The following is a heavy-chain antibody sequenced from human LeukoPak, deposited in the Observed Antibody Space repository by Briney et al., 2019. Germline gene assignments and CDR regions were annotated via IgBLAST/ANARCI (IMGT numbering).Heavy chain of an antibody. Sequence: GGSLRLSCAASGFTFSSYEMNWVRQAPGKGLEWVSYISSSGSTIYYADSVKGRFTISRDNAKNSLYLQMNSLRAEDTAVYYCAGGEVGELNTQIDYWGQGTLVTVSS. V-gene: IGHV3-48*03. CDR3: AGGEVGELNTQIDY. J-gene: IGHJ4*02. CDR1: GFTFSSYE. CDR2: ISSSGSTI. D-gene: IGHD3-10*01.